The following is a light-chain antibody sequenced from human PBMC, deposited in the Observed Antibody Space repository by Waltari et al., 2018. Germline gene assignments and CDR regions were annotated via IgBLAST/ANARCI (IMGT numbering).Light chain of an antibody. CDR2: WAS. CDR1: QSVLKGSNNKNH. J-gene: IGKJ2*01. V-gene: IGKV4-1*01. Sequence: DIVMTQSPDSLAVSLGERATINCKSSQSVLKGSNNKNHLAWYQQKPGQPPKLLIHWASTRESGVPDRFSGSGSGTDFTLTISSLQAEDVAVYYCHQYSEISQTFGQGTKLEIK. CDR3: HQYSEISQT.